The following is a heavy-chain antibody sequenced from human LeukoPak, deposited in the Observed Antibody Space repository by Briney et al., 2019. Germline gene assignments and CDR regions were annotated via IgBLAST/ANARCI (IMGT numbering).Heavy chain of an antibody. V-gene: IGHV4-59*01. CDR2: IYYSGST. J-gene: IGHJ3*02. CDR3: ARAISYCGGDCYLRDAFDI. Sequence: SETLSLTCTVSGGSISSYYWSWIRQPPGKGLEWIGYIYYSGSTNYNPSLKSRVTISVDTSKNQFSLKLSSVTAADTAVYYCARAISYCGGDCYLRDAFDIWGQGTMVTVSS. CDR1: GGSISSYY. D-gene: IGHD2-21*02.